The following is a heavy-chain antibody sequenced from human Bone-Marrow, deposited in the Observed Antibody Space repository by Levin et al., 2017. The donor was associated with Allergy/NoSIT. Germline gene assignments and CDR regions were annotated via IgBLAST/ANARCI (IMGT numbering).Heavy chain of an antibody. D-gene: IGHD3/OR15-3a*01. CDR2: IVPVFRTP. CDR1: GYTFSSYT. CDR3: ARTVYHLGTGYYFDF. V-gene: IGHV1-69*13. J-gene: IGHJ4*02. Sequence: SVKVSCKASGYTFSSYTINWMRQAPGQGLDWVGGIVPVFRTPNYAQKFQGRVTITADDSTSTSYMELSSLRSEDTAVYFCARTVYHLGTGYYFDFWGLGSLVTVSS.